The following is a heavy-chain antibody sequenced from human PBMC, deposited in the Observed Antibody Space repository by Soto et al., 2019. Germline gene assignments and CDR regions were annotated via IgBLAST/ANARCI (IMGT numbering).Heavy chain of an antibody. CDR1: GFTFSSYW. Sequence: EVQLVESGGGLVQPGGSLRLSCAASGFTFSSYWMSWVRQAPGKGLEWVANIKQDGSEKYYVDSVKGRFTISRDNAKNSLYLQMNSLRAEDTAVYYXXXXXXGSRTMIVVVITTGFDYWGQGT. J-gene: IGHJ4*02. D-gene: IGHD3-22*01. CDR3: XXXXXGSRTMIVVVITTGFDY. CDR2: IKQDGSEK. V-gene: IGHV3-7*03.